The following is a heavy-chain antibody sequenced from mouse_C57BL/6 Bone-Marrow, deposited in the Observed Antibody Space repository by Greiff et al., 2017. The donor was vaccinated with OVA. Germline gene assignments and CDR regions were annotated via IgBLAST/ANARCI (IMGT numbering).Heavy chain of an antibody. CDR1: GFSLTSYG. CDR3: ARPYSNMYYAMDY. D-gene: IGHD2-5*01. V-gene: IGHV2-2*01. Sequence: VQLQQSGPGLVQPSQSLSITCTVSGFSLTSYGVHWVRQSPGKGLEWLGVIWSGGSTDYNAAILHSPSSSNDNSKSQVFFTMNSLQADNTAIYYCARPYSNMYYAMDYWGQGTSVTVSS. CDR2: IWSGGST. J-gene: IGHJ4*01.